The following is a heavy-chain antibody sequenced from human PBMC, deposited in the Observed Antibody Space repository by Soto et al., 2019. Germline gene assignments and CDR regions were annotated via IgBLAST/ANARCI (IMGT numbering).Heavy chain of an antibody. CDR1: GYTLTNYA. V-gene: IGHV1-3*01. D-gene: IGHD6-19*01. CDR3: ARSPGIAVADY. Sequence: ASVKVSCKDSGYTLTNYAMHWVRQAPGQRLEWMGWINAGNGNTKYSQKFQGRVTITRDTSASTAYMELSSLRSEDKDVYYCARSPGIAVADYWGQGTLVTVSS. CDR2: INAGNGNT. J-gene: IGHJ4*02.